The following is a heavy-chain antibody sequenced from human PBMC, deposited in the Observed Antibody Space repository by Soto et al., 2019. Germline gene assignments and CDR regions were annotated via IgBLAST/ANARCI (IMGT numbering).Heavy chain of an antibody. Sequence: SETLSLTCAVYGGSFSGYYWTWIRQPPGTGLEWIGEINHSGSTNYNPSLKSRVTISVDTSKNQFSLKLTSVTAADTAVYYCARDSWVYSRTAGNDAFDIWGQGTMVTVSS. CDR3: ARDSWVYSRTAGNDAFDI. D-gene: IGHD6-13*01. CDR2: INHSGST. V-gene: IGHV4-34*01. J-gene: IGHJ3*02. CDR1: GGSFSGYY.